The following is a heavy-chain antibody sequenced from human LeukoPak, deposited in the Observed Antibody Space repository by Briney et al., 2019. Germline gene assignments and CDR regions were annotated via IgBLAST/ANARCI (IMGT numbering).Heavy chain of an antibody. CDR3: ARGRLFYFPGAFDH. J-gene: IGHJ4*02. D-gene: IGHD1-1*01. V-gene: IGHV1-3*03. CDR2: INAGNGDT. Sequence: ASVKVSCKASGYTFTDYYIHWVRQTPGQRLEWMGWINAGNGDTKYSQEFQGRITITRDTSASTAYIELSSLRSEDMAIYYCARGRLFYFPGAFDHWGQGTLVIVSS. CDR1: GYTFTDYY.